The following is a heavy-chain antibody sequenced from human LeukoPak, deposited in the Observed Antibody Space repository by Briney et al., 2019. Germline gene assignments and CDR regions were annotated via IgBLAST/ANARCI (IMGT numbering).Heavy chain of an antibody. CDR2: IYYSGST. V-gene: IGHV4-59*01. CDR3: ARTPLVGATTFDF. J-gene: IGHJ4*02. CDR1: GGSISSYY. Sequence: SETLSLTCTVSGGSISSYYWSWIRQPPGKGLEWIGYIYYSGSTNYNPSLKSRVTISVDTSKNQFSLKLSSVTAADTAVYYCARTPLVGATTFDFWGQGTLVTVSS. D-gene: IGHD1-26*01.